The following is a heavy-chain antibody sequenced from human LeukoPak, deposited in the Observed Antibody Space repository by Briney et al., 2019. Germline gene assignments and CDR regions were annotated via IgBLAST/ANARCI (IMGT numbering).Heavy chain of an antibody. J-gene: IGHJ2*01. CDR3: ARDSIPGAPRIAARYWYFDL. CDR2: IYYSGCT. Sequence: SETLSLPCAVSGGCISSYYWRWLRQPPGKGREGMGYIYYSGCTNYNPSLKSRVTISVDTSKNQSSLKLSSVTAADTAVYYCARDSIPGAPRIAARYWYFDLWGRGTLVTVSS. CDR1: GGCISSYY. V-gene: IGHV4-59*01. D-gene: IGHD6-6*01.